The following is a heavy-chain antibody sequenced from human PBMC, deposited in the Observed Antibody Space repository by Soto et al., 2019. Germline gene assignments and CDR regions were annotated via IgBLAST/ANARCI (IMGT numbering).Heavy chain of an antibody. CDR1: GFTFSSYG. CDR3: ARTAGGRVRGALDI. J-gene: IGHJ3*02. Sequence: QVHLEESGGGVVQPGTSLRLSCVASGFTFSSYGMHWVRQAPGKGLEWVAVIPNTENKKYYADSVKGRFTISKDNSQNTLFLQMDSVMSEDTAMYYCARTAGGRVRGALDIWGQGTIVTVS. CDR2: IPNTENKK. V-gene: IGHV3-30-3*01. D-gene: IGHD6-13*01.